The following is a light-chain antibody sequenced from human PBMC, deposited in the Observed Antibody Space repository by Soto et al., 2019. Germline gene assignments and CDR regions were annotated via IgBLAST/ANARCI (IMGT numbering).Light chain of an antibody. Sequence: QSALTQPPSASGSPGQSVTISCTGTSNDVGAYNFISWYQQHPGKAPKLMIYAVNKRPSGVPDRFSGSKSGNTASLTVSGLKAEDEAYYYCSSYGGSTNLLFGGGTKLTVL. J-gene: IGLJ2*01. CDR1: SNDVGAYNF. V-gene: IGLV2-8*01. CDR3: SSYGGSTNLL. CDR2: AVN.